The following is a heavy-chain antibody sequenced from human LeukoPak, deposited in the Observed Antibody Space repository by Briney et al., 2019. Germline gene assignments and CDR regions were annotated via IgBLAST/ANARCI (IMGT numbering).Heavy chain of an antibody. D-gene: IGHD5-18*01. CDR3: AGRYNYGATYAFDI. Sequence: PGGSLRLSCSASGFTVSSNYMSWVRQAPGKGLEWVSVIYSGGSTYYADSVKGRFTISRDNSKNTLYLQMNSLRAEDTAVYYCAGRYNYGATYAFDIWGQGTMVTVSS. CDR1: GFTVSSNY. CDR2: IYSGGST. J-gene: IGHJ3*02. V-gene: IGHV3-53*01.